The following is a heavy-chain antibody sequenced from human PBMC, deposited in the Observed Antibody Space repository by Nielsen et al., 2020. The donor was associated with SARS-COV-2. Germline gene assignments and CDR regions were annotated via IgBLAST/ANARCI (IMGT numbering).Heavy chain of an antibody. J-gene: IGHJ4*02. Sequence: WIRQPPGKRLEWIGEINHSGSTNYNPSLKSRVTISVDTSKNQFSLKLSSVTAADTAVYYCARDLFSKDHYPYYDSSAFDYWGLGTLVTVSS. CDR3: ARDLFSKDHYPYYDSSAFDY. V-gene: IGHV4-34*01. CDR2: INHSGST. D-gene: IGHD3-22*01.